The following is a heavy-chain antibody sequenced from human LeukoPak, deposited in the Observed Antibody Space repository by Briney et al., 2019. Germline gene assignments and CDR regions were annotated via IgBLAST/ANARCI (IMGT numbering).Heavy chain of an antibody. CDR2: INHSGST. Sequence: SETLSLTCAVYGGSFSGYYWSWIRQPPGKGLEWIGEINHSGSTNYNPSLKSRVTKSVDTSKNQFSLKLSSVTAADTAVYYCACSSTAGSSWRPLWFDPRGQGTLVTVSS. D-gene: IGHD6-13*01. CDR1: GGSFSGYY. J-gene: IGHJ5*02. CDR3: ACSSTAGSSWRPLWFDP. V-gene: IGHV4-34*01.